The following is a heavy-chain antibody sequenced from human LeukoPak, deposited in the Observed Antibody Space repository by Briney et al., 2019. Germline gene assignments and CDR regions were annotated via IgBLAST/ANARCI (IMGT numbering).Heavy chain of an antibody. CDR1: GFTFGDYA. CDR2: ISGDNPGT. D-gene: IGHD2-15*01. CDR3: AKAPVGHCSGAFCYHFDS. V-gene: IGHV3-23*01. J-gene: IGHJ4*02. Sequence: GGSLRLSCRGSGFTFGDYALSWVRQAPGKGLEWVAAISGDNPGTYHANSVKGRFTISRDNSKNTLHLQMSGLRAEDTARYYCAKAPVGHCSGAFCYHFDSWGQGTLVTVSS.